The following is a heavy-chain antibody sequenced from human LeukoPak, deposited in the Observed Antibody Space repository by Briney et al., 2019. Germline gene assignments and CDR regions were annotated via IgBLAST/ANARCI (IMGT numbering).Heavy chain of an antibody. CDR1: GGSISSSSYY. CDR3: AKQGGSFYDWFDP. D-gene: IGHD1-26*01. J-gene: IGHJ5*02. CDR2: IYCSGST. V-gene: IGHV4-39*01. Sequence: SETLSLTCTVSGGSISSSSYYWGWIRQPPGKGLEWIGSIYCSGSTYYNPSLNSRVSISVDTSKNQLSLKLSSVTAADTAVYYCAKQGGSFYDWFDPWGQGTLVTVSS.